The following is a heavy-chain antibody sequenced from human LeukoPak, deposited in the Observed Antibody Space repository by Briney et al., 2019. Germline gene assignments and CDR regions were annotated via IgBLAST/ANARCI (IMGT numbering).Heavy chain of an antibody. D-gene: IGHD4-23*01. CDR3: ARDWHGGNSGLVY. Sequence: SETLSLTCTVSGGSISSYYWSWIRQPPGKGLEWIGYISYSGGTKYNPSLKSRVTISVDTSKNQFSLRLTSVTAADTAVYYCARDWHGGNSGLVYWGQGALVTVSS. V-gene: IGHV4-59*01. CDR1: GGSISSYY. J-gene: IGHJ4*02. CDR2: ISYSGGT.